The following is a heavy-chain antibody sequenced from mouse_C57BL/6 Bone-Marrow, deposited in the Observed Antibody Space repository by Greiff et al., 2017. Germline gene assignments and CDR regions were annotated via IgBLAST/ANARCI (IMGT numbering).Heavy chain of an antibody. CDR2: IDPNSGGT. D-gene: IGHD2-2*01. CDR3: AREGMGTTSWYVDV. CDR1: GYTFTSYW. Sequence: QVQLKQPGAELVKPGASVKLSCKASGYTFTSYWMHWVKQRPGRGLEWIGRIDPNSGGTKYNEKFKSKATLTVDKPTSTAYMQLSSLTSEDSAVYYCAREGMGTTSWYVDVWGTGTTVTVSS. J-gene: IGHJ1*03. V-gene: IGHV1-72*01.